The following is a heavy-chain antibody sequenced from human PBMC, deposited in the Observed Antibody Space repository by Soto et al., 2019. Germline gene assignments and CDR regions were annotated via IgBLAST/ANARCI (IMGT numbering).Heavy chain of an antibody. CDR2: ISAYNGNT. J-gene: IGHJ5*02. Sequence: QVQLVQSGAEVKKPGASVKVSCKASGYTFTSYGISWVRQAPGQGLEWMGWISAYNGNTNYAQKLQGRVTMTTDTSTSKAYMELRSLRSDDTAVYYCARDWALGYCSSTSCQNWFDPWGQGTLVTVSS. CDR3: ARDWALGYCSSTSCQNWFDP. D-gene: IGHD2-2*01. V-gene: IGHV1-18*01. CDR1: GYTFTSYG.